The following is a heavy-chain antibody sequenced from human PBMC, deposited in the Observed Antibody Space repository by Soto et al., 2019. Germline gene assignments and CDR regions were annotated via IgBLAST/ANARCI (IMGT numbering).Heavy chain of an antibody. CDR3: ARHNRYSSTWFEGWFDP. D-gene: IGHD6-13*01. J-gene: IGHJ5*02. CDR1: GHSFTNYW. CDR2: IHPGDSDT. Sequence: GESLKISCQGSGHSFTNYWVGWVRQIPGRGLEWMGIIHPGDSDTRYSPFFQGQVTISADKSISTAYLQWSSLKASDTAMYYCARHNRYSSTWFEGWFDPWGQGTLVTVSS. V-gene: IGHV5-51*01.